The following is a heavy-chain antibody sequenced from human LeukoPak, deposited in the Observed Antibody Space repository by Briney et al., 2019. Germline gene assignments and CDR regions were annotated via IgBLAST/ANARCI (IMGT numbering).Heavy chain of an antibody. J-gene: IGHJ4*02. D-gene: IGHD6-13*01. CDR2: INHSGST. CDR1: GGSFSGYY. V-gene: IGHV4-34*01. CDR3: ARGAYSSYWYFFDF. Sequence: SETLSLTCAVYGGSFSGYYWSWIRQPPGKGLEWIGEINHSGSTNYNPSLKSRVTISVDTSKEQLSLTLKSVNAADTAVYYCARGAYSSYWYFFDFWGQGTLVTVSS.